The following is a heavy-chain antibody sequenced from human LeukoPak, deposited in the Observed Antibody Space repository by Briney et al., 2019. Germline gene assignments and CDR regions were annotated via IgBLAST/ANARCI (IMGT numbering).Heavy chain of an antibody. V-gene: IGHV4-34*01. J-gene: IGHJ4*02. CDR3: ARRVFRKPFDY. Sequence: SETLSLTCAVYGGSFTDYYWSWIRQPPGKGLEWIGEINHSGSTNYNPSLKSRVTISVDTSKNQFSLKLSSVTAADTAVYYCARRVFRKPFDYWGQGTLVTVSS. CDR1: GGSFTDYY. D-gene: IGHD1-14*01. CDR2: INHSGST.